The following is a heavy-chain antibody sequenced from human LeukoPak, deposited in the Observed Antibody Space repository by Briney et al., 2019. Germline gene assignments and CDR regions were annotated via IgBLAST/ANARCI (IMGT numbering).Heavy chain of an antibody. V-gene: IGHV3-21*01. J-gene: IGHJ4*02. CDR1: GSTSSSYS. CDR3: ATIGYCSGGGCSGFDY. Sequence: GGSLRLSCAASGSTSSSYSMTWVRQAPGKGLEWVSSISSSSSYIYYADSVKGRFTISRDNAKNSLYLQMNSLRAEDTAVYYCATIGYCSGGGCSGFDYWGQGTLVTVSS. D-gene: IGHD2-15*01. CDR2: ISSSSSYI.